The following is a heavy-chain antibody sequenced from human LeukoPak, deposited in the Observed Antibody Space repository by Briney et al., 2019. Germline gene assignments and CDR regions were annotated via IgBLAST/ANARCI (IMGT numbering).Heavy chain of an antibody. D-gene: IGHD7-27*01. CDR3: ARELGIPFDY. V-gene: IGHV3-33*01. CDR1: GFTFSSYG. CDR2: IWYDGSNK. J-gene: IGHJ4*02. Sequence: GGSLRLSCAASGFTFSSYGMHWVRRAPGKGLEWVAVIWYDGSNKYYADSVKGRFTISRDNSKNTLYLQMNSLRAEDTAVYYCARELGIPFDYWGQGTLVTVSS.